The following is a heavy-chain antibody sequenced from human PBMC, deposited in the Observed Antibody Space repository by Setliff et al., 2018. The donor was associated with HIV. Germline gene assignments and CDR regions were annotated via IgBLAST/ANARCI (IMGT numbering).Heavy chain of an antibody. CDR2: ISYDGSNK. CDR1: GFTFSSYA. J-gene: IGHJ2*01. D-gene: IGHD2-2*01. V-gene: IGHV3-30-3*01. CDR3: ARDKTYCNYSRCSRAGWYFDL. Sequence: GGSLRLSCAASGFTFSSYAMHWVRQAPGKGLEWVAVISYDGSNKYYADSVKGRFTISRDNSKNTLYLQMNSLRAEDTAVYYCARDKTYCNYSRCSRAGWYFDLWGRGTLVTVSS.